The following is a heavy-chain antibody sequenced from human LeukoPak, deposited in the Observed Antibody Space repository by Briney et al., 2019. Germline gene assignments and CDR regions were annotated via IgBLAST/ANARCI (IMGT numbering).Heavy chain of an antibody. Sequence: PSETLSLTCAVYGVSFSGYFWTWIRQPPGKGLEWIGEINHSGSTNYNPSLKSRVTISVDTSKNQFSLKLTSVTAADTAVYYCARRSKDSSGYYYFDYWGQGTLVTVSS. CDR2: INHSGST. D-gene: IGHD3-22*01. CDR1: GVSFSGYF. J-gene: IGHJ4*02. CDR3: ARRSKDSSGYYYFDY. V-gene: IGHV4-34*01.